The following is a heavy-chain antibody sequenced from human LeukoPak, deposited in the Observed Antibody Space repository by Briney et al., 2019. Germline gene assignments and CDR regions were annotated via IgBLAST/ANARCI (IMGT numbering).Heavy chain of an antibody. CDR1: GFTFSSYS. CDR3: ASRSTSIFGETDV. V-gene: IGHV3-21*01. D-gene: IGHD3-10*01. Sequence: GGSLRLSCAASGFTFSSYSMNWVRQAPGKGLEWVSSISSSSSYIYYADSVKGRFTISRDNAKNSLYLQMNSLRAEDTAVYYCASRSTSIFGETDVWGQGTTVTVSS. CDR2: ISSSSSYI. J-gene: IGHJ6*02.